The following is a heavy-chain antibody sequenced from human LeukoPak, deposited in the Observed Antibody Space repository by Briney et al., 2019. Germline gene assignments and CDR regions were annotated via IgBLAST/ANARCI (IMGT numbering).Heavy chain of an antibody. J-gene: IGHJ4*02. CDR1: EFSVGSNY. D-gene: IGHD2-21*02. V-gene: IGHV3-7*01. Sequence: GGSLRLSCAASEFSVGSNYMTWVRQAPGKGLEWVANIKQDGSEKYYVDSVKGRFTISRDNAKNSLYLQMNSLRAEDTAVYYCARDIVVVTAILDYWGQGTVVTVSS. CDR2: IKQDGSEK. CDR3: ARDIVVVTAILDY.